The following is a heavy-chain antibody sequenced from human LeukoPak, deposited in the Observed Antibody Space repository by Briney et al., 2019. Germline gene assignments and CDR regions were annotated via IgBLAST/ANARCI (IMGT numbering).Heavy chain of an antibody. J-gene: IGHJ2*01. CDR2: IYHSGST. Sequence: SETLSLTCAVSGGSISSGGYSWSWIRQPPGKGLEWIGYIYHSGSTYYNPSLKSRVTISVDRSKSQFSLKLSSVTAADTAVYYCARGRSSWYFDLWGRGTLVTVSS. CDR3: ARGRSSWYFDL. CDR1: GGSISSGGYS. V-gene: IGHV4-30-2*01.